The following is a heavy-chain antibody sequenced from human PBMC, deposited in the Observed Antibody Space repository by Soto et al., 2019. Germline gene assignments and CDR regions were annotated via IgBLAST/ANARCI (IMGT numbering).Heavy chain of an antibody. CDR1: GFTFSSYA. CDR2: VSIGGST. Sequence: PGWSLRLSCAASGFTFSSYAMGWVRQGPGKGLEWVAVVSIGGSTHYADSVRGRFTISRDNSKNTLSLQMNSLTAEDTAVYFCAKRRGAGGNFDYWGKGALVTVSS. CDR3: AKRRGAGGNFDY. J-gene: IGHJ4*02. D-gene: IGHD2-15*01. V-gene: IGHV3-23*01.